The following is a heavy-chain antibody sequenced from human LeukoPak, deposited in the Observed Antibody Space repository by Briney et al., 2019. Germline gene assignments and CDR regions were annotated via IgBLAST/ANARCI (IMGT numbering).Heavy chain of an antibody. CDR1: GGSISSYY. CDR2: IYYSGST. Sequence: PSETLTLTCTVSGGSISSYYWSWIRQPPGKGLEWIGYIYYSGSTNYNPSLKSRVTISVDTSKNQFSLKLSSVTAADTAVYYCARFRGPPRLHYFDYGGQGTLVTVPS. D-gene: IGHD1-14*01. CDR3: ARFRGPPRLHYFDY. J-gene: IGHJ4*02. V-gene: IGHV4-59*08.